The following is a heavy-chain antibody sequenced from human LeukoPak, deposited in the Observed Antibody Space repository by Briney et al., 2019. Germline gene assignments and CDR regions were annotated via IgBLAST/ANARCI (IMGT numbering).Heavy chain of an antibody. Sequence: GGSLRLSCAASGFTVSSNYMSWVRQAPGKGLEWVGFIRSKTYGGTPEYAASVKGRFIISRDDSKSIAYLQMSSLKTEDTAVYYCARGVPSSDPWGQGTLVTVSS. CDR3: ARGVPSSDP. J-gene: IGHJ5*02. D-gene: IGHD2-2*01. CDR1: GFTVSSNY. CDR2: IRSKTYGGTP. V-gene: IGHV3-71*01.